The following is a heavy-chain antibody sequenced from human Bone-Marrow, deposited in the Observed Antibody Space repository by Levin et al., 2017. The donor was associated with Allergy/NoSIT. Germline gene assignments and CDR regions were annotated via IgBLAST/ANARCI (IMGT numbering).Heavy chain of an antibody. Sequence: SCTPSGFSFSSCDMSWVRQAPGKGLEWVSGISASGGDTYHAESVKGRFTISRDNGKNTLFLQMNSLRAEDTALYYCVKAFSSGWNFFDSWGQGTLAIVSS. CDR3: VKAFSSGWNFFDS. CDR2: ISASGGDT. V-gene: IGHV3-23*01. J-gene: IGHJ4*02. CDR1: GFSFSSCD. D-gene: IGHD3-22*01.